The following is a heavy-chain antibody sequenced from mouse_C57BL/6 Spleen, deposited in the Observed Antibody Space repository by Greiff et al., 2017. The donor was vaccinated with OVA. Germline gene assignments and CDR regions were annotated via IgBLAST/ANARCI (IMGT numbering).Heavy chain of an antibody. CDR1: GFTFTDYY. CDR2: IRNKANGYTT. CDR3: ARGTGFAY. V-gene: IGHV7-3*01. J-gene: IGHJ3*01. Sequence: EVKVVESGGGLVQPGGSLSLSCAASGFTFTDYYMSWVRQPPGKALEWLGFIRNKANGYTTEYSASVKGRFTISRDNSQSILYLQMNALRAEDSATYYCARGTGFAYWGQGTLVTVSA. D-gene: IGHD4-1*01.